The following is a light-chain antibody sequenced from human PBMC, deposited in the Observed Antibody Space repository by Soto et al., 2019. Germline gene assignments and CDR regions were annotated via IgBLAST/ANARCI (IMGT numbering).Light chain of an antibody. V-gene: IGKV3-20*01. CDR1: QSISSNY. J-gene: IGKJ1*01. Sequence: ENVLTQSPGTVSLSPGERATLSCRASQSISSNYLAWYQQKPGQAPRLLVYGASSRATGIPDRFSGSGSGTDFTLTISRLEPEDFAVYYCQQYGSSRWTFGQGTKVDIK. CDR3: QQYGSSRWT. CDR2: GAS.